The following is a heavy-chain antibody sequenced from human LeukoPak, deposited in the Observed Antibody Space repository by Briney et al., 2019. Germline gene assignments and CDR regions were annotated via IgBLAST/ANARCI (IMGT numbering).Heavy chain of an antibody. V-gene: IGHV4-34*01. Sequence: PSETLSLTCAVYGGSFSGYYWSWIRQPPGKGLEWIGEINHSGSTNYNPSLKSRVTISVDTSKNQFFLKLSSVTAADTAVYYCARGRVVLRYFDWLFPGGTFDYWGQGTLVTVSS. J-gene: IGHJ4*02. D-gene: IGHD3-9*01. CDR3: ARGRVVLRYFDWLFPGGTFDY. CDR1: GGSFSGYY. CDR2: INHSGST.